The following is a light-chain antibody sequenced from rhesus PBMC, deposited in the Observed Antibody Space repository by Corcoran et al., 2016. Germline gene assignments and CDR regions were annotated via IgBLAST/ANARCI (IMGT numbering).Light chain of an antibody. Sequence: DIQMTQSPSSLSASVGDRVTVTCRASQGINKELSWYQQKPGKAPTLLNYAASTLQTGVSSRLSGSGYGTDFTLTISSLQPEDVATYYCLQDYTTPLTFGGGTKVEIK. J-gene: IGKJ4*01. CDR3: LQDYTTPLT. V-gene: IGKV1-94*01. CDR1: QGINKE. CDR2: AAS.